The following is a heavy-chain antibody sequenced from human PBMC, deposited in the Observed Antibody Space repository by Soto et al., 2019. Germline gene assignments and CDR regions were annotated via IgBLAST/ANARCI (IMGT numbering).Heavy chain of an antibody. J-gene: IGHJ4*02. CDR3: ARDGIPPLSGSWVFDY. CDR1: GFTFSSYA. Sequence: PGGSLRLSCAASGFTFSSYAMHWVRQAPGKGLEWVAVISYDGSNKYYADSVKGRFAISRDNSKNTLYLQMNSLRAEDTAVYYCARDGIPPLSGSWVFDYWGQGTLLTISS. D-gene: IGHD6-13*01. CDR2: ISYDGSNK. V-gene: IGHV3-30*09.